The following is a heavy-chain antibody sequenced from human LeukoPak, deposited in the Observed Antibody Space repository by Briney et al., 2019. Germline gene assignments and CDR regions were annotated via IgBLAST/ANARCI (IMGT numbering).Heavy chain of an antibody. CDR3: ANSGYSYGSIGVFDY. J-gene: IGHJ4*02. CDR1: GFTFSSYW. D-gene: IGHD5-18*01. CDR2: IKQDGSEK. Sequence: PGGSLRLSCAASGFTFSSYWMSWARQAPGKGLEWVANIKQDGSEKYYVDSVKGRFTISRDNAKNSLYLQMNSLRAEDTAVYYCANSGYSYGSIGVFDYWGQGTLVTVSS. V-gene: IGHV3-7*03.